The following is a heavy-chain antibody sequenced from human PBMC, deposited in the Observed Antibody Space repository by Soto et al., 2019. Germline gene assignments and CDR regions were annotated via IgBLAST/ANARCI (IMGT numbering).Heavy chain of an antibody. J-gene: IGHJ6*02. V-gene: IGHV4-34*01. Sequence: SETLSLTCAVYGGSFSGYYWSWIRQPPGKGLELIGEINHSGSTNYNPSLKSRVTISVDTSKNQFSLKLSSVTAADTAVYYCARDHYVYDILTGYGYYYGMDVWGQGTTVTVSS. CDR2: INHSGST. CDR3: ARDHYVYDILTGYGYYYGMDV. D-gene: IGHD3-9*01. CDR1: GGSFSGYY.